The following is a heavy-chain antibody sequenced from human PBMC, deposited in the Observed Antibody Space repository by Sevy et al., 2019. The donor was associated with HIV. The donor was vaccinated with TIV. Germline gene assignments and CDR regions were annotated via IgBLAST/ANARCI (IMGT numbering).Heavy chain of an antibody. Sequence: GGSLRLSCAASGFTFNSYAMSWVRQAPGKGLEWVSSISGSGGSTYYADSVKGRFTISRDNSKKTVDLEMNSLRGEDTAVYYCAQGYGSGSPPDYWGHGILVTVSS. J-gene: IGHJ4*01. D-gene: IGHD3-10*01. CDR2: ISGSGGST. V-gene: IGHV3-23*01. CDR3: AQGYGSGSPPDY. CDR1: GFTFNSYA.